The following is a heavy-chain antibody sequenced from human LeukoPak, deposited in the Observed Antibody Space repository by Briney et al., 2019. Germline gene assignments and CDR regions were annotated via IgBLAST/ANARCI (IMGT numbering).Heavy chain of an antibody. Sequence: ASVKVSCKASGYTFTSYDINWVRQATGQGLEWMGWMNPNSGNTGYAHKFQGRITMTRSTSISTAYMELSSLRFEDTAVYYCTRSVRNGHIDYWGQGTLVTVSS. D-gene: IGHD2-21*01. CDR3: TRSVRNGHIDY. J-gene: IGHJ4*02. V-gene: IGHV1-8*01. CDR2: MNPNSGNT. CDR1: GYTFTSYD.